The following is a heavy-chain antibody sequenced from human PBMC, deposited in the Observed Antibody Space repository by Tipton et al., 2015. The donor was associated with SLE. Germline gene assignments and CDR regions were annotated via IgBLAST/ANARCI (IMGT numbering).Heavy chain of an antibody. Sequence: TLSLTCTVSGGSISSSSYFWSWIRQPAGKGLEWIGHIYTSGSTNYNPSLKSRVTISVDTSKNQFSLKLSSVTAVDTAVYYCARGTRDDLLTGNLNRFDPWGQGTQVTVSS. D-gene: IGHD3-9*01. J-gene: IGHJ5*02. CDR1: GGSISSSSYF. CDR3: ARGTRDDLLTGNLNRFDP. V-gene: IGHV4-61*09. CDR2: IYTSGST.